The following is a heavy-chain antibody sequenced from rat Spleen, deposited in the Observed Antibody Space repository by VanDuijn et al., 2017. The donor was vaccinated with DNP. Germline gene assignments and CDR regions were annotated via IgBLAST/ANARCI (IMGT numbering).Heavy chain of an antibody. CDR2: ISNTGDNT. D-gene: IGHD1-4*01. CDR1: GFIFSNYW. V-gene: IGHV5-31*01. J-gene: IGHJ2*01. Sequence: EVQLVESGGGLVQPGRSLKLSCVASGFIFSNYWMTWIRQAPGKGLEWVASISNTGDNTYYSDSVKGRFTTSRDNAKSTLYLQMDSLRSEDTATYYCASRPPPTRGPFDYWGQGVTVTVSS. CDR3: ASRPPPTRGPFDY.